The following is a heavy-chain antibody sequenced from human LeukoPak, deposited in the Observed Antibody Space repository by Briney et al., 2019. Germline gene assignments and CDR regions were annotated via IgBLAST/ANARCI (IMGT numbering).Heavy chain of an antibody. Sequence: ASVKVSCKASGYTFTGYYLHWVRQAPGQGLEWMGWINPNSGGTHYAQKFQGRVTMTRDTSINTAYMELTRLTSDDTAVYYCARDESNSDFWSGYYVFDSWGQGTLVTVSS. CDR2: INPNSGGT. D-gene: IGHD3-3*01. CDR1: GYTFTGYY. J-gene: IGHJ4*02. CDR3: ARDESNSDFWSGYYVFDS. V-gene: IGHV1-2*02.